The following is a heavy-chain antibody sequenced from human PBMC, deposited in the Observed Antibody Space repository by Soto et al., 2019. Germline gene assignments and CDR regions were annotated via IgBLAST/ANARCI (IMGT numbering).Heavy chain of an antibody. CDR3: ASPYCSSTSCYRFVYYGMDV. CDR2: IIPIFGTA. J-gene: IGHJ6*02. V-gene: IGHV1-69*13. CDR1: GGTFSSYA. D-gene: IGHD2-2*02. Sequence: GASVNVSCKASGGTFSSYAISWVRQAPGQGLEWMGGIIPIFGTANYAQKFQGRVTITADESTSTAYMELSSLRSEDTAVYYCASPYCSSTSCYRFVYYGMDVWGQGTTVTVSS.